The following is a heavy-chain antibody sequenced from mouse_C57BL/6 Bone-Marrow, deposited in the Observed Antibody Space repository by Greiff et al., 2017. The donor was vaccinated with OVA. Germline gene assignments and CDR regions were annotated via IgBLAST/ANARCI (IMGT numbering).Heavy chain of an antibody. V-gene: IGHV5-4*01. CDR1: GFTFSSYA. J-gene: IGHJ1*03. D-gene: IGHD2-12*01. CDR3: ARDFYDSSPYWYFGV. Sequence: EVKVVESGGGLVKPGGSLKLSCAASGFTFSSYAMSWVRQTPEKRLEWVANISDGGSNTYYTDNVKGRFTISSDNAKNNLYLQMSHLTSEDTAMYYCARDFYDSSPYWYFGVWGTGTTVTGSS. CDR2: ISDGGSNT.